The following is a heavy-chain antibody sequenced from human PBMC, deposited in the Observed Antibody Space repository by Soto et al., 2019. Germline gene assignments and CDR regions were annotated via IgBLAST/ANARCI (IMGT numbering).Heavy chain of an antibody. Sequence: QVQLVESGGGVVQPGRSLRLSCAASGFTFSSYGMHWVRQAPGKGLEWVAVIWYDGSNKYYADSVKGRFTISRDNSKNTLYLQMNSLRAEDTAVYYCARDQRIEGIAAADPIPYYGLDVWGQGTTVTVSS. D-gene: IGHD6-25*01. CDR1: GFTFSSYG. CDR2: IWYDGSNK. CDR3: ARDQRIEGIAAADPIPYYGLDV. V-gene: IGHV3-33*01. J-gene: IGHJ6*02.